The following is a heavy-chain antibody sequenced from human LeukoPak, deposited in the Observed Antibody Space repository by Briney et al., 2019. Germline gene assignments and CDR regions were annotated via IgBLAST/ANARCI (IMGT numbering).Heavy chain of an antibody. CDR2: IYYSGST. J-gene: IGHJ4*02. D-gene: IGHD2-2*01. V-gene: IGHV4-59*05. CDR3: ATNQGVVVVC. CDR1: GFTFSSYAMH. Sequence: GSLRLSCAASGFTFSSYAMHWVRQAPGKGLEWIGSIYYSGSTYYNPSLKSRVTISVDTSKNQFSLKLSSVTAADTAVYYCATNQGVVVVCWGQGTLVTVSS.